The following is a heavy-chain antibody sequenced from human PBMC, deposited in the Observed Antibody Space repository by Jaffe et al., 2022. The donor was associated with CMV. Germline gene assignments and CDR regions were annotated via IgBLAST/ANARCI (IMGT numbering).Heavy chain of an antibody. CDR2: ISSSSSYI. D-gene: IGHD1-26*01. Sequence: EVQLVESGGGLVKPGGSLRLSCAASGFTFSSYSMNWVRQAPGKGLEWVSSISSSSSYIYYADSVKGRFTISRDNAKNSLYLQMNSLRAEDTAVYYCARDQYSGAYFFDYWGQGTLVTVSS. V-gene: IGHV3-21*01. J-gene: IGHJ4*02. CDR3: ARDQYSGAYFFDY. CDR1: GFTFSSYS.